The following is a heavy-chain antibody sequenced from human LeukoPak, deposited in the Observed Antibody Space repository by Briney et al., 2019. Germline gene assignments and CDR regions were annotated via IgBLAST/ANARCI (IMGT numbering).Heavy chain of an antibody. CDR3: AREWVRGVSLYYY. Sequence: PGGSLRLSCAASGFTFSSYAMSWVRQAPGKGLEWVSVVSGSGGSTYYADSVKGRFTISRDNSKNTLYLQMNSLKAEDTALYYCAREWVRGVSLYYYWGQGTLVTVSS. V-gene: IGHV3-23*01. D-gene: IGHD3-10*01. CDR2: VSGSGGST. J-gene: IGHJ4*02. CDR1: GFTFSSYA.